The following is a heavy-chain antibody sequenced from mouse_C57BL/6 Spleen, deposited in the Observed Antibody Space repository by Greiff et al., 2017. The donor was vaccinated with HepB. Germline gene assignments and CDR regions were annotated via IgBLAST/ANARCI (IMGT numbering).Heavy chain of an antibody. CDR3: ARSTTVVATSFDY. Sequence: VQLQQSGPELVKPGASVKISCKASGYAFSSSWMNWVKQRPGKGLEWIGRIYPGDGDTNYNGKFKGKATLTADKSSSTAYMQLSSLTSEGSAVYFCARSTTVVATSFDYWGQGTTLTVSS. CDR2: IYPGDGDT. J-gene: IGHJ2*01. CDR1: GYAFSSSW. V-gene: IGHV1-82*01. D-gene: IGHD1-1*01.